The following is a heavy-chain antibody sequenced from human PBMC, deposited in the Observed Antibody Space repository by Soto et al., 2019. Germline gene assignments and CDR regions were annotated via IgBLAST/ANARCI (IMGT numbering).Heavy chain of an antibody. CDR3: ARRGSGSCYDY. J-gene: IGHJ4*02. CDR1: GFTFSSYA. Sequence: EVQLLESGGGLVQPGGSLRLSCAASGFTFSSYAMRWVRQAPVKGLEWVSAISGSGGSTYYADSANGRFTISSDNSKHTLYLQMNSLRAEDTAVYYCARRGSGSCYDYWGQGTGVTVSS. CDR2: ISGSGGST. D-gene: IGHD1-26*01. V-gene: IGHV3-23*01.